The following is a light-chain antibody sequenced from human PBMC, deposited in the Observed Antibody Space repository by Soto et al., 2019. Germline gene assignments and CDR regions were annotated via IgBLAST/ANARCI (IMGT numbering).Light chain of an antibody. CDR1: QSVSSSY. V-gene: IGKV3-20*01. CDR2: GAS. J-gene: IGKJ1*01. Sequence: EIVFTQSPGTLSLSPGERATLSCRASQSVSSSYLAWYQQKPGRAPRLLIYGASSRATGIPDRFSGSGSGTDFTLTISRLEPEDFAVYYCQQYGSSPPTWTFGQGTKVDIK. CDR3: QQYGSSPPTWT.